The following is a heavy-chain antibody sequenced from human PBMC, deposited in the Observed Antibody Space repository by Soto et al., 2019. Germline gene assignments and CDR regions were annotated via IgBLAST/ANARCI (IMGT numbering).Heavy chain of an antibody. CDR3: ARQELETTVIWFDP. D-gene: IGHD4-4*01. V-gene: IGHV3-11*01. CDR2: ISSSGSTI. J-gene: IGHJ5*02. Sequence: QVQLVESGGGLVKPGGSLRLSCAASGFTFSDYYLSWIRQAPGKGLEWVSYISSSGSTIYYADSVKGRFTISRDNAKSAVYLQMTSLRAEDTAVYYCARQELETTVIWFDPWDQGTLVSVSS. CDR1: GFTFSDYY.